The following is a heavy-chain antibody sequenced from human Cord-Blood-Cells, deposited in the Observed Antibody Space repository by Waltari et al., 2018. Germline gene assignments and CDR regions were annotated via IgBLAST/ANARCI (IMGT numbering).Heavy chain of an antibody. Sequence: QVQLVQSGAEVKKPGASVKVSCKASGYTFTSYAMHWVRQAPGQRLEWMGWINAGNGNTKYSQKCQGRVTITRDTSASTAYMELSSLRSEDTAVYYCARAIGAVATYYYYYGMDVWGQGTTVTVSS. CDR2: INAGNGNT. V-gene: IGHV1-3*01. CDR3: ARAIGAVATYYYYYGMDV. D-gene: IGHD5-12*01. J-gene: IGHJ6*02. CDR1: GYTFTSYA.